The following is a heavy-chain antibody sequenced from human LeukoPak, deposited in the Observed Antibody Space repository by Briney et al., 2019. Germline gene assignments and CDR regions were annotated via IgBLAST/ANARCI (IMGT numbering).Heavy chain of an antibody. V-gene: IGHV1-8*02. CDR3: ARGDIYGDHVFDY. Sequence: ASVKVSCKASGYTFTGYYMHWVRQAPGQGLEWMGWINPNSGNTGYAQKFQGRVTMTRNTSISTAYMELSSLRSEDTAVYYCARGDIYGDHVFDYWGQGTLVTVSS. CDR1: GYTFTGYY. J-gene: IGHJ4*02. D-gene: IGHD4-17*01. CDR2: INPNSGNT.